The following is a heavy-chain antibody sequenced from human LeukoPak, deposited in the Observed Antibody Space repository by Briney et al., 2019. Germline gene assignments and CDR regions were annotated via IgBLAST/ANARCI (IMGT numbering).Heavy chain of an antibody. Sequence: GGSLRLSCAASGFTFSSYSMNWVRQAPWKGLEWVSYISSSGSTIYYADSVKGRFTISRDNAKNSLYLQMNSLRAEDTAVYYCARGVGEYYYYYYMDVWGKGTTVTISS. J-gene: IGHJ6*03. CDR1: GFTFSSYS. D-gene: IGHD2-15*01. V-gene: IGHV3-48*04. CDR3: ARGVGEYYYYYYMDV. CDR2: ISSSGSTI.